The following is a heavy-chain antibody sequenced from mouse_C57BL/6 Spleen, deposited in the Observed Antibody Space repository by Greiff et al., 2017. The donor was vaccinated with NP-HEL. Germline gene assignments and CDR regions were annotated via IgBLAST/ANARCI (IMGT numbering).Heavy chain of an antibody. CDR1: GFTFSDYY. CDR3: ARSGTGTGAMDY. V-gene: IGHV5-12*01. Sequence: EVQLVESGGGLVQPGGSLKLSCAASGFTFSDYYMYWVRQTPEKRLEWVAYISNGGGSTYYPDTVKGRFTISRDNAKNTLYLQMSRLKSEDTAMYYCARSGTGTGAMDYWGQGTSVTVSS. CDR2: ISNGGGST. D-gene: IGHD4-1*01. J-gene: IGHJ4*01.